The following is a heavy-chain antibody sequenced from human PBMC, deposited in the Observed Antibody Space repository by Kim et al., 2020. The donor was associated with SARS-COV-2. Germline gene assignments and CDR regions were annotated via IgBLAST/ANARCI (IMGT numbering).Heavy chain of an antibody. J-gene: IGHJ4*02. D-gene: IGHD5-18*01. Sequence: KYYADSEEGRFTISRENSKNTLYLQMNSLRAEDTAVYYCARARGGYSYGDYWGQGTLVTVSS. CDR2: K. CDR3: ARARGGYSYGDY. V-gene: IGHV3-30*01.